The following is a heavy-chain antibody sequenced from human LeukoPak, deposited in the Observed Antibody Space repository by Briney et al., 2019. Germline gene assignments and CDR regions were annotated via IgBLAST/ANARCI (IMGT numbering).Heavy chain of an antibody. CDR3: ARDPEGLRYFDWLLTFDY. CDR1: GYTFTGYY. J-gene: IGHJ4*02. D-gene: IGHD3-9*01. V-gene: IGHV1-2*06. Sequence: ASVKVSCKASGYTFTGYYMHWVRQASGQGLEWMGRINPNSGGTNYAQKFQGRVTMTRDTSISTAYMELSRLRSDDTAVYYCARDPEGLRYFDWLLTFDYWGQGTLVTVSS. CDR2: INPNSGGT.